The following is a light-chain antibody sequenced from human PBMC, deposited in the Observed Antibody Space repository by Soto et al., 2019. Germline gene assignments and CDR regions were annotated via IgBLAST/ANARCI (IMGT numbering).Light chain of an antibody. CDR1: QSVSGW. J-gene: IGKJ1*01. CDR2: AAS. CDR3: LQDYNYPRA. V-gene: IGKV1-6*01. Sequence: SQMPQSPSTLSASVGDTVTVTCRASQSVSGWFAWYQQKPGEAPKLLIYAASSLQSGVPSRFSGSASGTDFTLTISSLQPEDFATYYCLQDYNYPRAFGQGTKVDI.